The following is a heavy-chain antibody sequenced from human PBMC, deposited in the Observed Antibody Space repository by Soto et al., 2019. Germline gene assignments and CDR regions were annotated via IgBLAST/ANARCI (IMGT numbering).Heavy chain of an antibody. J-gene: IGHJ5*02. CDR3: AGLLGTSSRWFDP. Sequence: SQTLSLTCAISGDSVSSSSAAWNWIRQSPSRGLEWLGRTSYRSKWFNDYAVSVKGLITINPDTSKNQFSLQLNSVTPEDTAVYSCAGLLGTSSRWFDPWGQGTMVTVSS. CDR1: GDSVSSSSAA. V-gene: IGHV6-1*01. CDR2: TSYRSKWFN. D-gene: IGHD6-6*01.